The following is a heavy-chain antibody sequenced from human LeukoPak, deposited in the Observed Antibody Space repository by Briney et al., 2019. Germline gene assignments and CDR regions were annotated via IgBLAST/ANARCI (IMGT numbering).Heavy chain of an antibody. CDR1: XGSFSGXX. CDR3: ARGEHDYGDYYFDY. CDR2: INHSGST. J-gene: IGHJ4*02. D-gene: IGHD4-17*01. V-gene: IGHV4-34*01. Sequence: VYXGSFSGXXWXXXXQXXGXXLEXIGEINHSGSTNYNPSLKSRVTISVDTSKNQFSLKLSSVTAADTAVYYCARGEHDYGDYYFDYWGQGTLVTVSS.